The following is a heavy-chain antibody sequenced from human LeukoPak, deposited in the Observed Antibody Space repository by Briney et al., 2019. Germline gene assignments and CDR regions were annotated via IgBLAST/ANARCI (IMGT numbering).Heavy chain of an antibody. CDR1: GGSFSGYY. J-gene: IGHJ4*02. CDR2: INHSGST. D-gene: IGHD4-17*01. Sequence: SETLSLTCAVYGGSFSGYYWSWIRQPPGKGLEWMGEINHSGSTNYNPSLKSRVTISVDTTKNQFSLKLSSVTAADTAVYYCARGYGDAALDYWGQGTLVTVSS. V-gene: IGHV4-34*01. CDR3: ARGYGDAALDY.